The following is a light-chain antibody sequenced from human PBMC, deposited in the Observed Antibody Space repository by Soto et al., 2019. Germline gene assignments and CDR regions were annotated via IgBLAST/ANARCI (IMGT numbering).Light chain of an antibody. V-gene: IGLV3-21*02. CDR3: QVWDDNSDHHV. CDR1: NIGGKS. CDR2: DDS. Sequence: SYELTQTSSVSVAPGQTARISCGGNNIGGKSVHWYQQKPGQAPVVVVYDDSDRPSGIPERFSGSNSGNTATLTISRVEAGVEADYHCQVWDDNSDHHVFGTGTKVTVL. J-gene: IGLJ1*01.